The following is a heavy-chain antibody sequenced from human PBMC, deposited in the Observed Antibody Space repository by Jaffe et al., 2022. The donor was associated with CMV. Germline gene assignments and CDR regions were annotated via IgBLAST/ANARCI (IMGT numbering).Heavy chain of an antibody. J-gene: IGHJ4*02. Sequence: EVQLVESGGGLVQPGRSLRLSCAASGFTFDDYAMHWVRQAPGKGLEWVSGISWNSGSIGYADSVKGRFTISRDNAKNSLYLQMNSLRAEDTALYYCAKVDRGYSSFFDYWGQGTLVTVSS. D-gene: IGHD5-18*01. V-gene: IGHV3-9*01. CDR3: AKVDRGYSSFFDY. CDR2: ISWNSGSI. CDR1: GFTFDDYA.